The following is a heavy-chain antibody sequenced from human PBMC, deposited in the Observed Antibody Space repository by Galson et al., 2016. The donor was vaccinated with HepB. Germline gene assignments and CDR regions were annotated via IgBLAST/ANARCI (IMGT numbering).Heavy chain of an antibody. CDR2: IHPSGGST. Sequence: SVKVSCKASGYTFTNYYMHWVRQAPGQGLEWMGIIHPSGGSTYYAQKFQGRVTITADESTSTAYMELSGLRAEDTAVYYCARDRYYDSGGNYYESAYWGQGTLVTVSS. J-gene: IGHJ4*02. D-gene: IGHD3-22*01. CDR1: GYTFTNYY. V-gene: IGHV1-46*01. CDR3: ARDRYYDSGGNYYESAY.